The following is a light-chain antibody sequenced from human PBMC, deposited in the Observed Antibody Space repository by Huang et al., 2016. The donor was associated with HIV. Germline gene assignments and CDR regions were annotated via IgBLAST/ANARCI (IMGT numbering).Light chain of an antibody. CDR3: QQYYKPPLT. CDR2: WAS. V-gene: IGKV4-1*01. Sequence: DIVMTLSPASLAVSLGVRATITCKSSPSVFYSCNKNDYFAWYQQKPGQPPRLLIYWASARESGVPDRFNGSGSGTDFTFTISNLQAEDVAVYYCQQYYKPPLTFGGGTKVEIK. CDR1: PSVFYSCNKNDY. J-gene: IGKJ4*01.